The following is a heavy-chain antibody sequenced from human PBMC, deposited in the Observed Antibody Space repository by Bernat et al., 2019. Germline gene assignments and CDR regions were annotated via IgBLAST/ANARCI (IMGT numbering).Heavy chain of an antibody. D-gene: IGHD3-10*01. CDR3: VSPGPMGPNGMDV. J-gene: IGHJ6*02. CDR2: IWYDGSNK. V-gene: IGHV3-33*01. Sequence: QVQLVESGGGVVQPGRSLRLSCAASGFTFSSYGMHWVRQAPGKGLEWVAVIWYDGSNKYYADSVKGRFTISRDNSKNTLYLQMNSLRAEDTAVYYCVSPGPMGPNGMDVWGQGTTVTVSS. CDR1: GFTFSSYG.